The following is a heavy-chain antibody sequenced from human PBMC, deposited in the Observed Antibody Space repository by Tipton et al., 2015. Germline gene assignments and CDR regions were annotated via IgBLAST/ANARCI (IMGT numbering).Heavy chain of an antibody. CDR1: GFTFSNYW. Sequence: SLRLSCVAPGFTFSNYWMTWVRQAPGKGLEWVSAISGSGGSTYYADSVKGRFTISRDNSKNTLYQQMNSLRAEDTAVYYCARLLWAYNNYGMDVWCQWSTVTVFS. CDR2: ISGSGGST. J-gene: IGHJ6*02. D-gene: IGHD3-16*01. V-gene: IGHV3-23*01. CDR3: ARLLWAYNNYGMDV.